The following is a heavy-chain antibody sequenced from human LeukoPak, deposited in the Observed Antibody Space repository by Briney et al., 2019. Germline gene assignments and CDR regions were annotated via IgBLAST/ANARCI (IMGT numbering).Heavy chain of an antibody. CDR3: ARDSDSSGYYTYFDY. J-gene: IGHJ4*02. D-gene: IGHD3-22*01. CDR2: ISSSSSYI. CDR1: GFTFSSYS. Sequence: GGSLRLSCAASGFTFSSYSMNWVRQAPGKGLEWVSSISSSSSYIYYADSVKGRFTISRDNAKNSLYLQMNSLGAEDTAVYYCARDSDSSGYYTYFDYWGQGTLVTVSS. V-gene: IGHV3-21*01.